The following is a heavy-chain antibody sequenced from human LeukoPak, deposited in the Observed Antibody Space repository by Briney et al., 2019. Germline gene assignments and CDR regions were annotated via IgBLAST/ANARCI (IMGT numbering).Heavy chain of an antibody. CDR2: IGGSGDTT. Sequence: GVSLRLSCAASGFTFSTYAMSWVRQAPGKGLEWVSSIGGSGDTTYYADAVKGRFTISRDNSKNTLYLQMNSLRVDDTAVYYCVEDVVVIVAAKPGIWGQGTLVTVSS. CDR1: GFTFSTYA. V-gene: IGHV3-23*01. D-gene: IGHD2-15*01. J-gene: IGHJ4*02. CDR3: VEDVVVIVAAKPGI.